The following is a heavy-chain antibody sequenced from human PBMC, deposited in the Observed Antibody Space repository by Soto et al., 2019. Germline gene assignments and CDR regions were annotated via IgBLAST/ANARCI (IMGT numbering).Heavy chain of an antibody. CDR2: ISSSSSYI. D-gene: IGHD6-19*01. CDR1: GFTFSSYS. CDR3: ARSDGQWLLYYFDY. Sequence: EVQLVESGGGLVKPGGSLRLSCAASGFTFSSYSMNWVRQAPGKGLEWVSSISSSSSYIYYADSVKGRFTISRDNAKNSLYLQMNSLRAEDTAVYYCARSDGQWLLYYFDYWGQGTLVTVSS. V-gene: IGHV3-21*01. J-gene: IGHJ4*02.